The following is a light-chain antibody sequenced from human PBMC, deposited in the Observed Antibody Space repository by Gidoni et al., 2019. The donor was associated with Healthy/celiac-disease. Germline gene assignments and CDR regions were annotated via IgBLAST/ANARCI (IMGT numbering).Light chain of an antibody. CDR2: DAS. V-gene: IGKV3-11*01. CDR1: QSVSSY. J-gene: IGKJ2*02. CDR3: QQRSSGST. Sequence: VLTQSPATLSLSPGERATLSCRASQSVSSYLAWYQQKPGQAPRLLIYDASNRATGIPARFSGSGSGTDFTLTISSLEPEDFAVYYCQQRSSGSTFGQGTKLEIK.